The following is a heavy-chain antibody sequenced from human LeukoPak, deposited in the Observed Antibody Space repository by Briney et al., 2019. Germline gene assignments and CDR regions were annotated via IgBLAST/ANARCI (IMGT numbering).Heavy chain of an antibody. CDR2: IYTSRST. CDR1: GGSISSGTYY. CDR3: AREVGGYSYGYRPTEHCWYFDL. Sequence: SQTLSLTCTVSGGSISSGTYYWNWIRQPAGKGLEWMGRIYTSRSTNCNPSLKSRVTISVDTSKNHFSLKLSSVTAADTAVYYCAREVGGYSYGYRPTEHCWYFDLWGRGTLVTVSS. D-gene: IGHD5-18*01. V-gene: IGHV4-61*02. J-gene: IGHJ2*01.